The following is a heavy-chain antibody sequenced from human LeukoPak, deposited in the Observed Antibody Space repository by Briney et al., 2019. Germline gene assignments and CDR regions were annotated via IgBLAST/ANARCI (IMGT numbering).Heavy chain of an antibody. Sequence: GRSPRLSCAASGFTFSSYGMHWVRQAPGKGLEWVAVISYDGSNKYYADSVKGRFTISRDNSKNTLYLQMNSLRAEDTAVYYCAKDRDSSSWYLDYWGQGTLVTVSS. CDR1: GFTFSSYG. D-gene: IGHD6-13*01. V-gene: IGHV3-30*18. J-gene: IGHJ4*02. CDR2: ISYDGSNK. CDR3: AKDRDSSSWYLDY.